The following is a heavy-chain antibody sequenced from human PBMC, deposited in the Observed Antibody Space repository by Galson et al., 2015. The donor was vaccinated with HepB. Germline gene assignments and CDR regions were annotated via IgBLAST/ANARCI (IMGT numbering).Heavy chain of an antibody. J-gene: IGHJ6*02. D-gene: IGHD3-3*01. CDR1: GYTFTRYA. Sequence: SVKVSCKASGYTFTRYAMHWVRQAPGQRLEWMGWINAGNGNTKYSQKFQGRVTITRDTSASTAYMELSSLRSEDTAVYYCARATIFGVEYGMDVWGQGTTVTVSS. V-gene: IGHV1-3*01. CDR2: INAGNGNT. CDR3: ARATIFGVEYGMDV.